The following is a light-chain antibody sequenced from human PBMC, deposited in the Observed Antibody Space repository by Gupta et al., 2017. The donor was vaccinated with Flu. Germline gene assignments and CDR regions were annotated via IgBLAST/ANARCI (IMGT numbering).Light chain of an antibody. V-gene: IGKV1-33*01. CDR3: QQYDNLLTIT. J-gene: IGKJ5*01. CDR2: DAS. Sequence: DIQMTQSPSSLSASVGDRVTITCQASQDIRNYLNWYQQKPGKAPKLLIFDASNLETGVPSRFSGSGSGTDFTFTISSLQPEDIATYYCQQYDNLLTITFGQGTRLELK. CDR1: QDIRNY.